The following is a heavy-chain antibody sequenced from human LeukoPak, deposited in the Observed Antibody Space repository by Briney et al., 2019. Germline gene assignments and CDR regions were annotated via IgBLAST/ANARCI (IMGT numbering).Heavy chain of an antibody. CDR1: GYIFSAYH. Sequence: PGASVKVSCKSSGYIFSAYHMHWVRQAPGQGLEWMGWINPNSGGTNYAQKFQGRVTMTRDTSIGTAYMELSRLRSDDTAVYYCARDSPQGYCSGGSCYPYGMDVWGQGTTVTVSS. CDR2: INPNSGGT. D-gene: IGHD2-15*01. CDR3: ARDSPQGYCSGGSCYPYGMDV. V-gene: IGHV1-2*02. J-gene: IGHJ6*02.